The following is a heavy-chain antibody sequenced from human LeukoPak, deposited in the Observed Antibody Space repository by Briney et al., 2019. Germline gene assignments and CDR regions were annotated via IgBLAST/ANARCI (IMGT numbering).Heavy chain of an antibody. D-gene: IGHD6-13*01. CDR3: AKCTRGSSCYSGLSGNDY. CDR1: GFTFSSYA. CDR2: ISGSGGST. V-gene: IGHV3-23*01. Sequence: GGSLRLSCAASGFTFSSYAMSWVRQAPGKGLEWVSAISGSGGSTYYADSVKGRFTISRDNSNNTLYLQMNSLRAEDTAVYYCAKCTRGSSCYSGLSGNDYWGQGTLVTVSS. J-gene: IGHJ4*02.